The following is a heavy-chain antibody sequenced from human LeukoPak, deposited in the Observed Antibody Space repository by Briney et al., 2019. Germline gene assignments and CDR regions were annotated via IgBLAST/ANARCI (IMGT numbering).Heavy chain of an antibody. CDR2: ISAYNGNT. CDR3: ARLIRYYYGSGSYYNEDNYYYYMDV. V-gene: IGHV1-18*01. CDR1: GYTFTSYG. Sequence: ASVKVSCKASGYTFTSYGISWVRQAPGQGLEWMGWISAYNGNTNYAQKLRGRVTMTTDTSTSTVYMELRSLGSDDTAVYYCARLIRYYYGSGSYYNEDNYYYYMDVWGKGTTVTVSS. J-gene: IGHJ6*03. D-gene: IGHD3-10*01.